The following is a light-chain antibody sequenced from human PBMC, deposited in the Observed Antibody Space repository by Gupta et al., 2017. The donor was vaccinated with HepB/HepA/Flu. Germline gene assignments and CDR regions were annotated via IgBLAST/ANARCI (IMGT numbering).Light chain of an antibody. CDR1: QSIVSSY. CDR2: GAS. J-gene: IGKJ2*01. CDR3: HQYGSSPPHT. V-gene: IGKV3-20*01. Sequence: EIVLPQSPGTVSLSPGARATLSCRASQSIVSSYLAWYQQKPGQAPRLLIYGASSRATGIPDRFSGSGSGTDFTLTISRLEPEDFAVYYCHQYGSSPPHTFGQGTKLEIK.